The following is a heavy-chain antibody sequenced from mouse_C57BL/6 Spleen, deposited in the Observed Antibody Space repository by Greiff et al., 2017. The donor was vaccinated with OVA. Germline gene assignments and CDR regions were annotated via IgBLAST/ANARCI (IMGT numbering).Heavy chain of an antibody. CDR2: IHPNSGST. V-gene: IGHV1-64*01. D-gene: IGHD2-10*02. J-gene: IGHJ4*01. CDR1: GYTFTSYW. CDR3: ARWYGCGRYALDY. Sequence: VQLQQPGAELVKPGASVKLSCKASGYTFTSYWMHWVKQRPGQGLEWIGMIHPNSGSTNYNEKFKGKATLTVDKSSSTAYMQLSSLTSEDSAVYYCARWYGCGRYALDYWGQGTSVTVSS.